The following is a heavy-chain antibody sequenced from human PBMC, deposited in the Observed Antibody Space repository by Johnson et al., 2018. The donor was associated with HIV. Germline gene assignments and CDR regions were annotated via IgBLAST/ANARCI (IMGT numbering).Heavy chain of an antibody. J-gene: IGHJ3*02. V-gene: IGHV3-66*01. CDR1: GFTVSSNY. D-gene: IGHD4-17*01. CDR3: AKGADYADYEGAFDI. CDR2: IYSGGGT. Sequence: EVQLVESGGGLVQPGGSLRLSCAASGFTVSSNYMSWVRQAPGKGLEWVSVIYSGGGTYYADSVKGRFTISRDNSKNTLYLQMNSLRAEDTAVYYCAKGADYADYEGAFDIWGQGTMVTVSS.